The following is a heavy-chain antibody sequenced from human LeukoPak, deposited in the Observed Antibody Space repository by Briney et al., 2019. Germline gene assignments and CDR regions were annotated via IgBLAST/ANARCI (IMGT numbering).Heavy chain of an antibody. Sequence: GGSLRLSCAASGFTVSSNYMSWVRQAPGKGLEWVSIIYSGGSTFYADSVKGRFTISRDNSKNTLYLQMNSLRAEGTAVYYCAKDSRYGYRWDYDYWGQGTLVTVSS. D-gene: IGHD5-18*01. CDR1: GFTVSSNY. CDR3: AKDSRYGYRWDYDY. CDR2: IYSGGST. V-gene: IGHV3-53*01. J-gene: IGHJ4*02.